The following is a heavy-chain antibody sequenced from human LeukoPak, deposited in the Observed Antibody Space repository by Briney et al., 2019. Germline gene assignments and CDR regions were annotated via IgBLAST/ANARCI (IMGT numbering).Heavy chain of an antibody. CDR2: INPNSGGT. Sequence: ASVKVSCKASGYTFTSYYMHWVRQAPGQGLEWMGWINPNSGGTNYAQKFQGRVTMTRDTSISTAYMELSRLRSDDTAVYYCARAPYMVRGHHRTKRDAFDIWGQGTMVTVSS. D-gene: IGHD3-10*01. V-gene: IGHV1-2*02. CDR3: ARAPYMVRGHHRTKRDAFDI. J-gene: IGHJ3*02. CDR1: GYTFTSYY.